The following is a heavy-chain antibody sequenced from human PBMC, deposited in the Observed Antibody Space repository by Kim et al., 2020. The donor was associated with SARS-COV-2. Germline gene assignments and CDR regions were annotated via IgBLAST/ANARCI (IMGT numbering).Heavy chain of an antibody. CDR1: GGSFSAFH. V-gene: IGHV4-34*01. Sequence: LETLSLTCAVYGGSFSAFHWSWIRQPPGKGLEWIGEIDHAGSTNYNPSLKSRVTISVDTSKNHISLRLRSVTAADTAVYYCARSQPGAYYYYAMDVWGQGTTVTVSS. J-gene: IGHJ6*02. CDR2: IDHAGST. CDR3: ARSQPGAYYYYAMDV. D-gene: IGHD3-10*01.